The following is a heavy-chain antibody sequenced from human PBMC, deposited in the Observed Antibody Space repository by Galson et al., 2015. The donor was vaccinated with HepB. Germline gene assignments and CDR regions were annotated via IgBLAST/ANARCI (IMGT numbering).Heavy chain of an antibody. CDR3: AKDIDYGLAPRGY. CDR1: GFTFDDYA. J-gene: IGHJ4*02. V-gene: IGHV3-9*01. CDR2: ISWNSGSI. Sequence: SLRLSCAASGFTFDDYAMHWVRQAPGKGLEWVSGISWNSGSIGYADSVKGRFTISRDNAKNSLYLQMNSLRAEDTALYYCAKDIDYGLAPRGYWGQGTLVTVSS. D-gene: IGHD4/OR15-4a*01.